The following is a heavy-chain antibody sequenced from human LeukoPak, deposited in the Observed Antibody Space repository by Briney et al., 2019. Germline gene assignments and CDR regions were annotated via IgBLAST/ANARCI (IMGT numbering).Heavy chain of an antibody. D-gene: IGHD6-19*01. CDR2: LNPDGSQK. V-gene: IGHV3-7*01. Sequence: AGGSLRLSCVASGFSFSSHWMCWVRQAPGKGLEWVAELNPDGSQKFYVDSVKGRFIISRDNAKNSVYLQMNSLRAEDTAVYYCARILHISGWSIDYWGQGALVTVSS. J-gene: IGHJ4*02. CDR1: GFSFSSHW. CDR3: ARILHISGWSIDY.